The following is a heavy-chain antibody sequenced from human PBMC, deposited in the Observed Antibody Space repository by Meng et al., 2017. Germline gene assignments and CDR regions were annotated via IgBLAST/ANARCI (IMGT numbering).Heavy chain of an antibody. J-gene: IGHJ4*02. CDR3: TRDGYSDCSRTSCFDS. CDR2: IDTKTGNP. D-gene: IGHD2-2*01. CDR1: GYTLTSYA. V-gene: IGHV7-4-1*02. Sequence: QVRLVQSGSECRKPGASVKVSCKASGYTLTSYAINWLRQAPGQGLQWMGWIDTKTGNPTYVPGFTGRLVFSLDTSVSTAYLQISGLKADDTAVYYCTRDGYSDCSRTSCFDSWGQGTLVTVSS.